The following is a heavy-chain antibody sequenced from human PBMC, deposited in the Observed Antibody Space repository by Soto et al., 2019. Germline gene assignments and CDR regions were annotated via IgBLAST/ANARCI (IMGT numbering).Heavy chain of an antibody. V-gene: IGHV4-30-2*01. D-gene: IGHD6-25*01. CDR3: ARAQHYSSALELDY. CDR2: IYHSGST. Sequence: QLQLQESGSGLVKPSQTLSLTCAVSGVSISSGGYSWSWIRQPPGKGLEWIVYIYHSGSTYYNPSPKSRVTISVDRSKNQFSLKLSSVTAADTAGYYCARAQHYSSALELDYWGQGTLVTVSS. CDR1: GVSISSGGYS. J-gene: IGHJ4*02.